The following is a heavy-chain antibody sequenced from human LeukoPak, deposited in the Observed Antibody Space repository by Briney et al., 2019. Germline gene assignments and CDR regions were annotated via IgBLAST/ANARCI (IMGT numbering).Heavy chain of an antibody. CDR1: GGTFSSYA. CDR2: IIPILGIA. Sequence: SVKVSCKASGGTFSSYAISWVRQAPGQGLEWMGRIIPILGIANYAQKFQGRVTITADKSTSTAYMELSSLRSEDTAVYYCARDAVPAAIDWFDPWGQGTLVTVSS. CDR3: ARDAVPAAIDWFDP. J-gene: IGHJ5*02. D-gene: IGHD2-2*01. V-gene: IGHV1-69*04.